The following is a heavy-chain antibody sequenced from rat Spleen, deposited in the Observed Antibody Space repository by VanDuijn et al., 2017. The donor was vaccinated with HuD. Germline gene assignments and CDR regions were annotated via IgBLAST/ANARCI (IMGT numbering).Heavy chain of an antibody. V-gene: IGHV2-43*01. Sequence: QVQLKESGPGLVQPSQTLSLTCTVSGFSLISYNVSWVRQPPGKGLEWMGVIWTGGSTTYNSLLKSRLSITWDTSKRQVFLKMNSLQPEDTATYYCASSEPGYNWDWFAYWGQGTLVTVSS. CDR2: IWTGGST. CDR1: GFSLISYN. J-gene: IGHJ3*01. D-gene: IGHD1-4*01. CDR3: ASSEPGYNWDWFAY.